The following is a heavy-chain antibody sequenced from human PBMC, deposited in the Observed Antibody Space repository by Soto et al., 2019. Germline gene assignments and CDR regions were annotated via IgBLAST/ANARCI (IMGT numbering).Heavy chain of an antibody. V-gene: IGHV4-59*06. D-gene: IGHD3-10*01. J-gene: IGHJ6*02. CDR1: GGSISSYY. CDR3: ARDRHYYGSGIQKNYYGMDV. Sequence: PSETLSLTCTVSGGSISSYYWSWIRQHPRKGLEWIGYIYYSGSTYYNPSLKSRVTISVDTSKNQFSLKLSSVTAADTAVYYCARDRHYYGSGIQKNYYGMDVWGQGTTVTVSS. CDR2: IYYSGST.